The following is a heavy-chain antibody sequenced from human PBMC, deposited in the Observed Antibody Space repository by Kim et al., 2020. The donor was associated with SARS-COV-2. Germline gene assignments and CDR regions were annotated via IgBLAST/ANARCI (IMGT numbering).Heavy chain of an antibody. CDR3: ARVKIFGVVIDYYFDY. V-gene: IGHV4-30-4*01. D-gene: IGHD3-3*01. J-gene: IGHJ4*02. CDR2: IYYSGST. CDR1: GGSISSGDYY. Sequence: SETLSLTCTVSGGSISSGDYYWSWIRQPPGKGLEWIGYIYYSGSTYYNPSLKSRVTISVDTSKNQFSLKLSSVTAADTAVYYCARVKIFGVVIDYYFDYWGQGTLVTVSS.